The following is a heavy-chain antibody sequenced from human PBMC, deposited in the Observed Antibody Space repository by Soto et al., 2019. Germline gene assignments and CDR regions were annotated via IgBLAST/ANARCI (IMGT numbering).Heavy chain of an antibody. CDR2: IYWDDEE. Sequence: QITLKESGPTLVKPTQTLTLTCSFSGFSLRSSGVGVGWIRQPPGKALEWLALIYWDDEEHYTPSLKSRLAIPKDTSKNQVVLTMTNMDPVDTATYYCVHRRLRQPFRNWGQGTLVIVSS. D-gene: IGHD5-12*01. CDR3: VHRRLRQPFRN. CDR1: GFSLRSSGVG. J-gene: IGHJ4*02. V-gene: IGHV2-5*02.